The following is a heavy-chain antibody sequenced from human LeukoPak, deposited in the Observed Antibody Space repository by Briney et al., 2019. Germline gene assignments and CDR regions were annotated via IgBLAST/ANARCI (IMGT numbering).Heavy chain of an antibody. J-gene: IGHJ4*02. CDR2: IKQDGSEK. Sequence: PGGSLRLSCAASGFTFSSYWMSWVSQAPGKGLEWVANIKQDGSEKYYVDSVKGRFNISREKAKKSVYLEMNRLRAEDTAVYYCAREATSMLRAFDYWGQGTLVTVSS. D-gene: IGHD5-18*01. CDR3: AREATSMLRAFDY. CDR1: GFTFSSYW. V-gene: IGHV3-7*01.